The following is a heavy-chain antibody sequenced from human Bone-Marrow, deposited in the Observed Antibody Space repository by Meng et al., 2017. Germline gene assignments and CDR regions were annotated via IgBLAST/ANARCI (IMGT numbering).Heavy chain of an antibody. CDR3: ARAKRIYSGYGWWFDP. CDR1: GGSFSGYY. D-gene: IGHD5-12*01. J-gene: IGHJ5*02. CDR2: INHSGST. V-gene: IGHV4-34*01. Sequence: QVELKQGGAGLLKPSETLSLTCAVYGGSFSGYYWSWIRQPPGKGLEWIGEINHSGSTNYNPSLKSRVTISVDTSKNQFSLKLSSVTAADTAVYYCARAKRIYSGYGWWFDPWGQGTLVTVSS.